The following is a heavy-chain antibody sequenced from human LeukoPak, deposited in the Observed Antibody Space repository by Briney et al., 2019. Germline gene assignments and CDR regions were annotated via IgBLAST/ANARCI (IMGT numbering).Heavy chain of an antibody. J-gene: IGHJ4*02. D-gene: IGHD3-10*01. CDR2: ISSSGSTI. Sequence: PGGPLRLSCAASGFTFSDYYMSWIRQAPGEGLGWVSYISSSGSTIYYADSVKGRFTISMDNAKNSLYRQMNSLRAEHTAVYYCAREAMVRGDLFDYWGQGTLVTVSS. CDR1: GFTFSDYY. V-gene: IGHV3-11*01. CDR3: AREAMVRGDLFDY.